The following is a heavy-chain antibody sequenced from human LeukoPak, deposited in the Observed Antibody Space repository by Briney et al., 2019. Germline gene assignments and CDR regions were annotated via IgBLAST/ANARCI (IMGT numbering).Heavy chain of an antibody. CDR2: IYYSGST. CDR3: ARGSGTTISYWFDP. J-gene: IGHJ5*02. Sequence: SETLSLTCTVSGGSISSYYWSWIRQPPGKGLEWIGYIYYSGSTNYNPSLKSRVTISVDTSKNQFSLKLSSVTAADTAVYYCARGSGTTISYWFDPWGQGTLVTVSS. D-gene: IGHD1-1*01. CDR1: GGSISSYY. V-gene: IGHV4-59*08.